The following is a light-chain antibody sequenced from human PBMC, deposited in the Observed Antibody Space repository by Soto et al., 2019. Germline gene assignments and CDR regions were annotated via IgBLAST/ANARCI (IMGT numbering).Light chain of an antibody. CDR1: QSVSSSY. CDR3: QQYGSSPRT. Sequence: EIVLTQSPGTLSLSPGERATLSCRASQSVSSSYLAWYQQQPGQAPRLLIYGVSNRATGIPDRFSGSGSGTDFTLTISRLESEDFAVYYCQQYGSSPRTFGQGTKVEIK. CDR2: GVS. J-gene: IGKJ1*01. V-gene: IGKV3-20*01.